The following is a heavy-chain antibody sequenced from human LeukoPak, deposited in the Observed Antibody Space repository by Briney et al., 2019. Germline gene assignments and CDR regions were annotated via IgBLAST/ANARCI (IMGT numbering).Heavy chain of an antibody. J-gene: IGHJ6*02. CDR1: GDTFTSYD. V-gene: IGHV1-8*01. D-gene: IGHD3-10*01. CDR3: ARGGTLVQGVTILYGMDV. CDR2: MNPNSGNT. Sequence: ASVKVSCKTSGDTFTSYDMNWVRQATGPGLEWMGWMNPNSGNTVYAQKFRGRVTMTGDTSTSTAYMELSSLRSEDTAVYYCARGGTLVQGVTILYGMDVWGQGTTVTVSS.